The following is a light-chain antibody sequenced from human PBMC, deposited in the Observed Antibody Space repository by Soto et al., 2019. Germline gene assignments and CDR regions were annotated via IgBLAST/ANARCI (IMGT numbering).Light chain of an antibody. CDR3: NSYTTLSNRV. Sequence: QSALTQPASVSLSPGQSITISCTGTSTDIGAYNYVSWYQQHPGKAPKLLIYEVTNRPSGVSNRFPGSKSGNTASLTISGLQAEDEANYYCNSYTTLSNRVFGTGTKVTVL. J-gene: IGLJ1*01. CDR2: EVT. V-gene: IGLV2-14*01. CDR1: STDIGAYNY.